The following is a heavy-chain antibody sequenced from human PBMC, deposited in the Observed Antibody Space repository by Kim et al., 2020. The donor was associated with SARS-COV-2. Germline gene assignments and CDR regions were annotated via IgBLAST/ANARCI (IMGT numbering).Heavy chain of an antibody. CDR2: IWYDGSNK. D-gene: IGHD3-9*01. J-gene: IGHJ4*02. CDR1: GFTFSSYG. CDR3: AKDGDILTGYYLDY. V-gene: IGHV3-33*06. Sequence: GGSLRLSCAASGFTFSSYGMHWVRQAPGKGLEWVAVIWYDGSNKYYADSVKGQFTISRDNSKNTLYLQMNSLRAEDTAVYYCAKDGDILTGYYLDYWGQG.